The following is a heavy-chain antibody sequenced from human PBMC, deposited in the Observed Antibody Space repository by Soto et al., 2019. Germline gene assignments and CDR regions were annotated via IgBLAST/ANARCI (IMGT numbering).Heavy chain of an antibody. CDR1: GYSISSGYY. Sequence: SETLSLTCAVSGYSISSGYYWGWIRQPPGKGLEWIGSIYHSGSTYYNPSLKSRVTISVDTSKNQFSLKLSSVTAADTAVYYCARDKYSGSREFDYWGQGXLVTVYS. CDR2: IYHSGST. D-gene: IGHD1-26*01. J-gene: IGHJ4*02. V-gene: IGHV4-38-2*02. CDR3: ARDKYSGSREFDY.